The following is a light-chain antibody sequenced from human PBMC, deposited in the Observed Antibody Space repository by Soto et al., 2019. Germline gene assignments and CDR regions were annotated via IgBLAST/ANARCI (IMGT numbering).Light chain of an antibody. CDR3: GTWDSSLSAYV. V-gene: IGLV1-51*01. CDR2: DNN. Sequence: QSLLTQPPSVSAAPGQKVTISCSGSSSNIGNNYVSWYQQLPGTAPKLLIYDNNKRPSGIPDRFSDSKSGTSATLAITGLQTGDEADYYCGTWDSSLSAYVFGTGTKLTVL. CDR1: SSNIGNNY. J-gene: IGLJ1*01.